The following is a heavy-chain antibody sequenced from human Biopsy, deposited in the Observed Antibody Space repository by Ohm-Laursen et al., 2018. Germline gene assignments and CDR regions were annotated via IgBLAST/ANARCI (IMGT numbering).Heavy chain of an antibody. J-gene: IGHJ4*02. CDR3: ATDADVYYTEFDF. CDR2: IVPILGTV. V-gene: IGHV1-69*04. Sequence: SSVKVSCKVSGGPFDNHAFSWVRQAPGQGLEWLGRIVPILGTVNYAQRFQGRVALTADKSTGTAYMELNRLISDDTAVYYCATDADVYYTEFDFWGQGTLVTVSS. CDR1: GGPFDNHA. D-gene: IGHD2-2*02.